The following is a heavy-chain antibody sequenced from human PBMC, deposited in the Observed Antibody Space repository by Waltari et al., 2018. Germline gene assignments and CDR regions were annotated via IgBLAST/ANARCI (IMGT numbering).Heavy chain of an antibody. CDR3: ARRIAAPGGLGAYHFDY. CDR2: IYYSGST. Sequence: QLQLQESGPGLVKPSETLSLICTVSGGSLSSRSYYLGWIRQPPGKGLEWIGSIYYSGSTYYNPSLKSRVTISVDTSKNQFSLKLNSVTAADTAVYYCARRIAAPGGLGAYHFDYWGQGTLVSVSS. V-gene: IGHV4-39*01. D-gene: IGHD6-13*01. J-gene: IGHJ4*02. CDR1: GGSLSSRSYY.